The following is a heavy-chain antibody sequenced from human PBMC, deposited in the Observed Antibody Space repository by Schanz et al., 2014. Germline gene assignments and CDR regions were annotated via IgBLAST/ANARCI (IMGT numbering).Heavy chain of an antibody. CDR1: GGTLQSYT. CDR2: INPNSGGT. V-gene: IGHV1-2*06. D-gene: IGHD3-9*01. CDR3: ARDYYDILTGYPYDTFDI. J-gene: IGHJ3*02. Sequence: QVHLVQSGAEVKKPGSSVKVSCKASGGTLQSYTFSWVRQAPGQGLEWMGRINPNSGGTNYAQKFQGRVTMTRDTSISTAYMELRRLRSDDTAVYYCARDYYDILTGYPYDTFDIWGQGTMVTVSS.